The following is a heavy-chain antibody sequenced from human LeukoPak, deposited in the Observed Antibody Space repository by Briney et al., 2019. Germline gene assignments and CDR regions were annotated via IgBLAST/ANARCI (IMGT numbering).Heavy chain of an antibody. D-gene: IGHD3-9*01. Sequence: GGSLRLSCAASGFTFRSYGMHWVRQAPGKGLEYVSAISSNGGRTYYANSVKGRFTISRDNSRNTLYLQMGSLRAEDMAVYYCARGALRYSDYWGQGTLVTVSS. V-gene: IGHV3-64*01. J-gene: IGHJ4*02. CDR1: GFTFRSYG. CDR2: ISSNGGRT. CDR3: ARGALRYSDY.